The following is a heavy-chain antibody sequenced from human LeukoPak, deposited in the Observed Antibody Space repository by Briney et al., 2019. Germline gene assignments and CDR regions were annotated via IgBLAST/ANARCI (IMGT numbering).Heavy chain of an antibody. CDR2: IYPGDSDT. D-gene: IGHD3-10*01. CDR3: ASLRTYYYGSGSSGYFDL. CDR1: GYSFTSYW. J-gene: IGHJ2*01. V-gene: IGHV5-51*01. Sequence: GESLKISCKGSGYSFTSYWIGWVRQMPGKGLEWMGIIYPGDSDTRYSPSFQGQVTISADKSINTAYLQWSSLKASDTAMYYCASLRTYYYGSGSSGYFDLWGRGTLVTVSS.